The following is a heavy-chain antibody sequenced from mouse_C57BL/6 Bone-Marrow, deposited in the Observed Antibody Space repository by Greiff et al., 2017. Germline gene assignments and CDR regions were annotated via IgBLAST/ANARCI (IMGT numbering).Heavy chain of an antibody. CDR2: ISSGSSTL. Sequence: EVQRVESGGGLVKPGGSLILSCAASGFTFSDYGMHWVRQAPETGLEWVSYISSGSSTLYYADTVQGRFTISRDNAKNTLCLQRTSLRAEETAMYYCARVADYGSSVDYWGQGTTLTVSS. CDR3: ARVADYGSSVDY. V-gene: IGHV5-17*01. D-gene: IGHD1-1*01. J-gene: IGHJ2*01. CDR1: GFTFSDYG.